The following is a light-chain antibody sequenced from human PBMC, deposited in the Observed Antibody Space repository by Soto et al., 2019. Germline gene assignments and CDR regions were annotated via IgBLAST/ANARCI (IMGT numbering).Light chain of an antibody. J-gene: IGLJ1*01. CDR3: SSYTSSSALYV. Sequence: QSALTQPASVSGSPGQSITISCTGTSSDVGGSKFVSWYQQHPDKAPKLLIYEVSNRPSGVSNRFSGSKSGDTASLTISGLQAEDEADYYCSSYTSSSALYVFGTGTKVTVL. V-gene: IGLV2-14*01. CDR2: EVS. CDR1: SSDVGGSKF.